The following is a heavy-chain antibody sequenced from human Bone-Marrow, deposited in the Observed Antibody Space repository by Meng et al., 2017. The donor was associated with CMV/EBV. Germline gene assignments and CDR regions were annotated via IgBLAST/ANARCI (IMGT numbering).Heavy chain of an antibody. J-gene: IGHJ6*02. Sequence: LSLTCAASGFTFSSYAMHWVRQAPGKGLEWVAVISYDGSNKYYADSVKGRFTISRDNSKNTLYLQMNSLRAEDTAVYYCARGSRTTVTRYYYYYYGMDVWGQGTTVTFSS. CDR3: ARGSRTTVTRYYYYYYGMDV. CDR1: GFTFSSYA. CDR2: ISYDGSNK. V-gene: IGHV3-30-3*01. D-gene: IGHD4-11*01.